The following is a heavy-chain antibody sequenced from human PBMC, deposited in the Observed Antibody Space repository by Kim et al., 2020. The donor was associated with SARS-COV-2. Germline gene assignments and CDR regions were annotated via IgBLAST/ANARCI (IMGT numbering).Heavy chain of an antibody. D-gene: IGHD2-2*01. V-gene: IGHV3-53*01. CDR3: ASGPAAGAFDI. J-gene: IGHJ3*02. Sequence: TYYADSVKGRFTISRDNSKNTLYLQMNSLRAEDTAVYYCASGPAAGAFDIWGQGTMVTVSS. CDR2: T.